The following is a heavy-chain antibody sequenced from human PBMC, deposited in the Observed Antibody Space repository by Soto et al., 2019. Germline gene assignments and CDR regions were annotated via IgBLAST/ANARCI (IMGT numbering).Heavy chain of an antibody. Sequence: QVQLQESGPGLVKPSETLSLTCTVSGRSISSYYWCWIRQPPGKGLEWIGYIYYSGSTNYNPSLKSRVTISVDTSKNQFSLKLSSVTAADTAVYYCARDREDDYGGNYYYHGMDVWGQGTTVTVSS. J-gene: IGHJ6*02. CDR1: GRSISSYY. CDR3: ARDREDDYGGNYYYHGMDV. V-gene: IGHV4-59*01. CDR2: IYYSGST. D-gene: IGHD4-17*01.